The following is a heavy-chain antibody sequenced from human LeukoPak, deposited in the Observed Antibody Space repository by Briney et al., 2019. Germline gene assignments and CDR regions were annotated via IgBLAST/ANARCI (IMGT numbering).Heavy chain of an antibody. CDR2: IYTSGST. D-gene: IGHD4-17*01. CDR1: GGSISSYY. J-gene: IGHJ5*02. V-gene: IGHV4-4*07. Sequence: PSETLSLTCTVSGGSISSYYWSWIRQPAGKGLEWIGRIYTSGSTNYNPSLKSRVTMSVDTSKNQFSLKLSSVTPADTAVYYCARALSGYYGDHASNWFDPWGQGTLVTVSS. CDR3: ARALSGYYGDHASNWFDP.